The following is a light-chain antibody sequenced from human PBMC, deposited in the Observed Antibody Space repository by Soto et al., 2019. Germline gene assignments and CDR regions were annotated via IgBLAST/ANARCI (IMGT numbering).Light chain of an antibody. J-gene: IGKJ3*01. Sequence: DIQMTQSPSTLSASIGDRVTITCRASQSINSWLAWYQQKPGKAPKLLIYKASTLESGVPSRFSGSGSGTEFTLTISCLQPDDFATYYCQHYNSYSEFSFGHGT. CDR1: QSINSW. CDR2: KAS. V-gene: IGKV1-5*03. CDR3: QHYNSYSEFS.